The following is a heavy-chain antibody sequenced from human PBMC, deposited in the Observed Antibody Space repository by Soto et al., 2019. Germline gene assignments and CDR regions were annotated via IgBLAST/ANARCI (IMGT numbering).Heavy chain of an antibody. CDR2: IDPRDSHT. D-gene: IGHD6-6*01. CDR3: ARHYSSSSFMDV. CDR1: GYSVTNYW. V-gene: IGHV5-10-1*01. J-gene: IGHJ6*02. Sequence: GQAVNLSCQGCGYSVTNYWSSWVRQMPGKRLEWMGEIDPRDSHTNYSPSFQGRVTLSTDKSNRTAYLQWSSLRASDTAMYYCARHYSSSSFMDVWGQGTTVTVSS.